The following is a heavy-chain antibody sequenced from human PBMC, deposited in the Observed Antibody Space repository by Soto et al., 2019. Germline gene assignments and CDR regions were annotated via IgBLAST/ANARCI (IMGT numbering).Heavy chain of an antibody. CDR1: GFTFSSYG. D-gene: IGHD5-18*01. CDR2: ISYDGSNK. V-gene: IGHV3-30*03. CDR3: ATEGYGSSFDS. J-gene: IGHJ4*02. Sequence: QVQLVESGGSVVQPGRSLRLSCAASGFTFSSYGMHWVRQAPGKGLEWVAVISYDGSNKYYADSVKGRFTISRDNSKKTLYLQMNSMRGEDTAVYYCATEGYGSSFDSWGQGTLVTVSS.